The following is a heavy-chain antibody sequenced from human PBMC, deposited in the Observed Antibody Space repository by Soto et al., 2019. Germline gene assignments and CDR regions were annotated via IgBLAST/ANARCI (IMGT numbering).Heavy chain of an antibody. D-gene: IGHD5-12*01. V-gene: IGHV3-48*01. J-gene: IGHJ2*01. CDR3: AKLRIVPTWWYFDL. Sequence: EVQLVESGGGLVQPGGSLRLSCAASGFTFSSYSMNWVRQAPGKGLEWISYISDSSSTISYADSVKGRFTISRDNAKKSLYLQMNSLRSEDTAVYYFAKLRIVPTWWYFDLWGRGTLVTVSS. CDR1: GFTFSSYS. CDR2: ISDSSSTI.